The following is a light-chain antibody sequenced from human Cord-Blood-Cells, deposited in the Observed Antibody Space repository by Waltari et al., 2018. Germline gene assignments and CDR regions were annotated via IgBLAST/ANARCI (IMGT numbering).Light chain of an antibody. Sequence: QSALTQPRSVSGSPGQSVTISCTGPSSDVGGYNYVSWYQQHPGKAPNLMIYDFSKRPSGVPDRFSGSKSGNTASLTISGLQAEDEADYYCCSYAGSYTYVYGTGTKVTVL. J-gene: IGLJ1*01. CDR1: SSDVGGYNY. CDR2: DFS. V-gene: IGLV2-11*01. CDR3: CSYAGSYTYV.